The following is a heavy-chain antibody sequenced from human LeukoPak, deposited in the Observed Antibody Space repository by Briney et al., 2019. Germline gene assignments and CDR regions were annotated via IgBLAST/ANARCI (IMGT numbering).Heavy chain of an antibody. CDR3: AKDQSGGYDSVPYY. V-gene: IGHV3-23*01. Sequence: PGGSLRLSCAASGFTFSSYAMSWVRQAPGKGLEWVSAISGSGDSTYYADSVKGRFTISRDNSKNTLYLQMNSLRAEDTAVYYCAKDQSGGYDSVPYYWGQGTLVTVSS. J-gene: IGHJ4*02. CDR1: GFTFSSYA. CDR2: ISGSGDST. D-gene: IGHD5-12*01.